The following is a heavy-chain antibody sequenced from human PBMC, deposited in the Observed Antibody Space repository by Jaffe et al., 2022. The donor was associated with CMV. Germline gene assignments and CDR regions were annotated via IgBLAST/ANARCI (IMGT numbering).Heavy chain of an antibody. CDR1: GVSINSYY. J-gene: IGHJ4*02. CDR3: ASHSEKSDDYFDY. V-gene: IGHV4-59*08. CDR2: FYNSGNT. Sequence: QVHLQESGPGLVKPSETLSLTCTVSGVSINSYYWSWIRQAPGKGLEWIGYFYNSGNTYYNPSLSSRVTMSVDTSKNQFSLNLNSVTAADTAVYFCASHSEKSDDYFDYWGQGILVTVSS.